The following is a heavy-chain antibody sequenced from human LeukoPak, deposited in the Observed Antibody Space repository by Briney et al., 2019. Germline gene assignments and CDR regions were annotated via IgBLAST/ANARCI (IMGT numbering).Heavy chain of an antibody. D-gene: IGHD4-17*01. V-gene: IGHV3-11*01. CDR2: ISNNGSNK. J-gene: IGHJ3*02. CDR1: GFTFSDFY. CDR3: AKDPNGDYIGTFDI. Sequence: GGSLRLSCAAPGFTFSDFYMSWIRQAPGKGLEWVSYISNNGSNKDYADSVKGRFTISRDNSKNTLYLQMNSLRAEDTAVYYCAKDPNGDYIGTFDIWGQGTMVTVSS.